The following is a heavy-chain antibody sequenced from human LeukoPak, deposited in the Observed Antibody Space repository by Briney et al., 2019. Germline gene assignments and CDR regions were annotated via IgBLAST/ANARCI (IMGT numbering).Heavy chain of an antibody. CDR3: GRSYTSGWYDVKY. D-gene: IGHD6-19*01. CDR2: IIPIFGTA. V-gene: IGHV1-69*13. CDR1: GGTFSNYA. Sequence: GASVKVSCKVSGGTFSNYAISWVRQAPGQGLEWLGGIIPIFGTANYAQKFQGRVAITADESTSTAYMELSSLRSEDTAVYYCGRSYTSGWYDVKYWGQGTLVTVSS. J-gene: IGHJ4*02.